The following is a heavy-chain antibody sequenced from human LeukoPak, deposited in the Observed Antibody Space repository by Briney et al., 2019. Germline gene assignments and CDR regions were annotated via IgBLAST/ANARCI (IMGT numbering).Heavy chain of an antibody. CDR1: GYTFTSYD. CDR2: MNPNSGNT. CDR3: ARAPPPYCSGDSCYPFLYFRH. J-gene: IGHJ1*01. V-gene: IGHV1-8*01. D-gene: IGHD2-15*01. Sequence: ASVKVSCKASGYTFTSYDINWVRQATGQGLEWMGWMNPNSGNTGYAQKFQGRVTMTRDTSISTAYLELTTLRSDDTAVYYCARAPPPYCSGDSCYPFLYFRHWGQGTLVTVSS.